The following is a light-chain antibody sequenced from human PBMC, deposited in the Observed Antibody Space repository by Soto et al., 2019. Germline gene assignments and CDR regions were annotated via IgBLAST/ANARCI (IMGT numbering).Light chain of an antibody. Sequence: QSVLTQPASVSGSPGQSITISCAGTSSDICAYNYVSWYQQHPGRAPKLMLYEVSHRPSGVSNRFSGSKSANTASLTISGLQPEDEADYYCASYTGTSTDVLFGGGTKLTVL. CDR2: EVS. V-gene: IGLV2-14*01. CDR1: SSDICAYNY. CDR3: ASYTGTSTDVL. J-gene: IGLJ2*01.